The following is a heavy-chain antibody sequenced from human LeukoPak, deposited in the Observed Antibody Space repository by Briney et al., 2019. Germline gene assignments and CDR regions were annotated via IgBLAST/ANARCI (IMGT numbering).Heavy chain of an antibody. V-gene: IGHV4-59*12. J-gene: IGHJ4*02. CDR2: IYYSGST. CDR3: ARIYSFGYNRYFDY. Sequence: SETLSLTCTVSGGSISSYYWSWIRQPPGKGLEWRGYIYYSGSTNYNPSLKSRVTISVDTSKNQFSLKLSSVTAADTAVYYCARIYSFGYNRYFDYWGQGTLVTVSS. CDR1: GGSISSYY. D-gene: IGHD5-18*01.